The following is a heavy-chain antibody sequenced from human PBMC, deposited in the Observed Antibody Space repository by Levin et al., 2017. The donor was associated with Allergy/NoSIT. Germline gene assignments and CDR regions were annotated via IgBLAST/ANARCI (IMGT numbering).Heavy chain of an antibody. D-gene: IGHD3-3*01. J-gene: IGHJ5*02. CDR2: IYPGDSDT. Sequence: GESLKISCKGSGYSFTSYWIGWVRQMPGKGLEWMGIIYPGDSDTRYSPSFQGQVTISADKSISTAYLQWSSLKASDTAMYYCARRRLVRDFWSGGDWFDPWGQGTLVTVSS. V-gene: IGHV5-51*01. CDR3: ARRRLVRDFWSGGDWFDP. CDR1: GYSFTSYW.